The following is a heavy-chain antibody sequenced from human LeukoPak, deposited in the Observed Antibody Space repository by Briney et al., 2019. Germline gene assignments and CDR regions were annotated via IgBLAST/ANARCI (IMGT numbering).Heavy chain of an antibody. CDR1: GFTFSSYA. Sequence: GGSLRLSCAASGFTFSSYAMSWVRQAPGKGLEWVSAISDSGGSTYYTDSVKGRFTISRDNSKNTLYLQMSSLRAEDTAVYYCATDRGWRTSGYYLYYFEYWGQGTLVTYSS. J-gene: IGHJ4*02. CDR3: ATDRGWRTSGYYLYYFEY. CDR2: ISDSGGST. V-gene: IGHV3-23*01. D-gene: IGHD3-3*01.